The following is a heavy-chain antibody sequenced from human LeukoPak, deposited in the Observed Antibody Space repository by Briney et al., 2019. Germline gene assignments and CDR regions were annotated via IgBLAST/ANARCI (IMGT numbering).Heavy chain of an antibody. J-gene: IGHJ4*02. CDR3: ARDDSDTAMVVDY. D-gene: IGHD5-18*01. Sequence: PGGSLRLSCAASGFTVSSKYMSWVRQAPGKGLEWVSVIHGDGSTYYADSVKGRFTIFRDNSKKTLYLQMNSLRAEETAVYYCARDDSDTAMVVDYWGQGTLVTVSS. CDR1: GFTVSSKY. CDR2: IHGDGST. V-gene: IGHV3-66*01.